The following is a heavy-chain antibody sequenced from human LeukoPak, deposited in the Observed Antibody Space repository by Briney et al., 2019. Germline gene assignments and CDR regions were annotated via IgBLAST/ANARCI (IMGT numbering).Heavy chain of an antibody. CDR3: AKNYCSGGSCQTYYYYGMDV. D-gene: IGHD2-15*01. J-gene: IGHJ6*02. Sequence: GGSLRLSCAASGFTFSSYAMNWVRQAPGKGLEWVSAVSGSGGTTYYADSVKGRFTISRDNSKNTLYLQMNSLRAEDTAVYYCAKNYCSGGSCQTYYYYGMDVWGQGTTVTVSS. V-gene: IGHV3-23*01. CDR1: GFTFSSYA. CDR2: VSGSGGTT.